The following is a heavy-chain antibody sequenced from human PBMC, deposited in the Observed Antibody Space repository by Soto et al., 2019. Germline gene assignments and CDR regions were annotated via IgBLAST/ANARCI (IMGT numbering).Heavy chain of an antibody. CDR3: ARVPRAAAGTA. Sequence: QVQLQESGPGLVKPSGTLSLTCAVSGGSISSSNWWSWVRQPPGKGLAWIGEIYHSGSTNYNPSLKSPVPMTVDKSKNLFSLILCSVPAADTALYYCARVPRAAAGTAWCQGTLVTFSS. V-gene: IGHV4-4*02. CDR2: IYHSGST. D-gene: IGHD6-13*01. CDR1: GGSISSSNW. J-gene: IGHJ5*02.